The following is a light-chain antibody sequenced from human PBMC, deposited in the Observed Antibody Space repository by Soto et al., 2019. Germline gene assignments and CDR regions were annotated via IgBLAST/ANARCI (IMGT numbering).Light chain of an antibody. V-gene: IGKV1D-12*01. CDR1: QAISVW. CDR3: QHTSRFPPVN. J-gene: IGKJ4*01. Sequence: DIQMTHSPSSVSASVLYIVSINFRSSQAISVWLALYQHHSGRAPNLLIYAASTLQTGVPSRFSGNGSGTDFTLTINSLQPEDFATYYCQHTSRFPPVNFGGGTKVDIK. CDR2: AAS.